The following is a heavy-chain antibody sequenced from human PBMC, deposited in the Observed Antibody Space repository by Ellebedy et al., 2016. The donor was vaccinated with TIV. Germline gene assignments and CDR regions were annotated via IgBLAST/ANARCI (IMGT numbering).Heavy chain of an antibody. J-gene: IGHJ4*02. CDR2: ISGSGGST. D-gene: IGHD6-13*01. CDR3: AKRGSSSWYVDY. Sequence: GESLKISCAASGFTFSSYSMNWVRQAPGKGLEWVSAISGSGGSTYYADSVKGRFTISRDNSKNTLYLQMNSLRAEDTAVYYCAKRGSSSWYVDYWGQGTLVTVSS. V-gene: IGHV3-23*01. CDR1: GFTFSSYS.